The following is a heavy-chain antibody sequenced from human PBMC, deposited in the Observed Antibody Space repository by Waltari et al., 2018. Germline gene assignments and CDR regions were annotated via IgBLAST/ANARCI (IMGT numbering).Heavy chain of an antibody. D-gene: IGHD6-13*01. Sequence: QVQLVQSGAEVKKPGASVKVSCKVSGYTLTELSIHWVRQAPGKGLEWMGGFDPEDGETIYAQKFQGRVTMTEDTSTDTAYMELSSLRSEDTAVYYCATDLFRIAAAGTPYDYWGQGTLVTVSS. CDR1: GYTLTELS. CDR2: FDPEDGET. CDR3: ATDLFRIAAAGTPYDY. J-gene: IGHJ4*02. V-gene: IGHV1-24*01.